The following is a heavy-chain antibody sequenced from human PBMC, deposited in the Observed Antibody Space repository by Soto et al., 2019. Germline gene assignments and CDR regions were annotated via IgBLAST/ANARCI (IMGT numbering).Heavy chain of an antibody. CDR2: ISSNGGST. V-gene: IGHV3-64*04. Sequence: PGGSLRLSCSASGFTFSSYAMHWVRQAPGKGLEYVSAISSNGGSTYYADAVKGRFTISRDNAKNSLYLQMNSLRAEDTAVYYCARGAVVAARPPAGYYMDVWGKGTTVTVSS. D-gene: IGHD6-6*01. J-gene: IGHJ6*03. CDR1: GFTFSSYA. CDR3: ARGAVVAARPPAGYYMDV.